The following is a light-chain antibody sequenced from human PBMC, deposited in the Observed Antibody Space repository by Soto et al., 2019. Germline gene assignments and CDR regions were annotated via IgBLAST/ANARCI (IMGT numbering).Light chain of an antibody. CDR3: QQYGSS. CDR1: QSVSSSY. J-gene: IGKJ1*01. CDR2: GAS. V-gene: IGKV3-20*01. Sequence: EIVVTQSPGTLSLSPGERATLSCRASQSVSSSYLAWYQQKPGQAPRLLIYGASSRATGIPDRFSGSGSGTDFTLTISRLEPEDFAVYYCQQYGSSFGHGTKVDIK.